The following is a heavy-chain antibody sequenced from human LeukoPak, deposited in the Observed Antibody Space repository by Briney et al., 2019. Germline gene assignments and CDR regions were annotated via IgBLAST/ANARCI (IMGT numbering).Heavy chain of an antibody. CDR2: MYSGGNT. CDR1: GFTVSSSY. V-gene: IGHV3-66*01. J-gene: IGHJ3*02. CDR3: ARGGEFEAFDI. D-gene: IGHD3-16*01. Sequence: GGSLRLSCAASGFTVSSSYISWVRQAPGKGLEWVSVMYSGGNTYYADSVKGRFAISRDKSKNTLYLQMNSLRAEDTAVYHCARGGEFEAFDIWGQGTMVTVSS.